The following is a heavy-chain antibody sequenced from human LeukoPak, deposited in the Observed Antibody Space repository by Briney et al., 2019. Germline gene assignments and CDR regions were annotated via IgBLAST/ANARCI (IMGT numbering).Heavy chain of an antibody. CDR2: ISSDGSNK. J-gene: IGHJ6*02. V-gene: IGHV3-30-3*01. CDR1: GFTFSSYA. CDR3: AKDSSTTNYYYGMDV. Sequence: GGPLRLSCAASGFTFSSYAMHWVRQAPGKGLERVAVISSDGSNKYYADSVKGRFTISRDNSKNTLYLQMNSLRAEDTAVYYCAKDSSTTNYYYGMDVWGQGTTVTVSS. D-gene: IGHD6-13*01.